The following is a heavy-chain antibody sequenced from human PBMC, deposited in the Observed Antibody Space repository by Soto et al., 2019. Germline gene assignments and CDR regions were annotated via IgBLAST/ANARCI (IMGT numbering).Heavy chain of an antibody. D-gene: IGHD6-13*01. CDR1: GFTFSSYG. CDR3: ARGGAAAGTSLYYYGMDV. Sequence: QVQLVESGGGVVQPGRSLRLSCAASGFTFSSYGMHWVRQAPGKGLEWVAVIWYDGSNKYYADSVKGRFTISRDNSKNTLYLQMNSVRAEDTAVYYCARGGAAAGTSLYYYGMDVWGQGTTVTVSS. CDR2: IWYDGSNK. V-gene: IGHV3-33*01. J-gene: IGHJ6*02.